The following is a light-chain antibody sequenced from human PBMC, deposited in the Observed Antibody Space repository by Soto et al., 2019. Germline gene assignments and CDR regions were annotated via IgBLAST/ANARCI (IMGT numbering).Light chain of an antibody. V-gene: IGKV1-5*01. CDR2: DAS. CDR1: QSIRRW. CDR3: QQSSTTPWT. Sequence: DIQMTQSPSMLSASVGDRVTIACRASQSIRRWLAWYQQKPGKAPKLLIFDASTLESGVPSRFSGSGSGTDFTLTISSLQPEDFATYHCQQSSTTPWTFGQGTKVDVK. J-gene: IGKJ1*01.